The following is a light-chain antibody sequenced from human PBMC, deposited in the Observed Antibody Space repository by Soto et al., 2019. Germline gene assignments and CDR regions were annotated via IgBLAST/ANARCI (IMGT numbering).Light chain of an antibody. CDR1: NIGTKS. Sequence: SYELTQPPSVSVAPGQTATITCGGNNIGTKSVHWYQQKPGQAPVLVVFHDRYRPSGIPDRFSGSHSGNTATLNISRVEAGDEADYYCQVWDDNSDHTGVFGVGTKLTVL. J-gene: IGLJ3*02. CDR2: HDR. CDR3: QVWDDNSDHTGV. V-gene: IGLV3-21*02.